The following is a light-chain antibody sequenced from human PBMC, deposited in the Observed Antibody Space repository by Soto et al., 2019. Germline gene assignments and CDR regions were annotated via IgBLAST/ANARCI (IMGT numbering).Light chain of an antibody. CDR3: QSYDSSRSGSV. Sequence: QSALTQPPSVSGAPGQRGTIACTGSSSHIGAGYDVHWYQQLPGTAPKLLIYGNSNRPSGVPDRFSGSKSGTSASLAITGLQAEDEADYYCQSYDSSRSGSVFGGGTKLTVL. CDR1: SSHIGAGYD. V-gene: IGLV1-40*01. J-gene: IGLJ2*01. CDR2: GNS.